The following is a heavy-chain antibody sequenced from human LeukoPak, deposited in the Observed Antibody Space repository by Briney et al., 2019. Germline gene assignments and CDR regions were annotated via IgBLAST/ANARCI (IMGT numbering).Heavy chain of an antibody. Sequence: SETLSLTCAVYGGSFSGYYWSWIRQPPGKGLEWIGEINHSGSTNYNPSLKSRVTISVDTSKNQFSLKLSSVTAADTAVYYCARGRYNHYDSSGYYSPLYFDYWGQGTLVTVSS. CDR3: ARGRYNHYDSSGYYSPLYFDY. CDR2: INHSGST. J-gene: IGHJ4*02. V-gene: IGHV4-34*01. D-gene: IGHD3-22*01. CDR1: GGSFSGYY.